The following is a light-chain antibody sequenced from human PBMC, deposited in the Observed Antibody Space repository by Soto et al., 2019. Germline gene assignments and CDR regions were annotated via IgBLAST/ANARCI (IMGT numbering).Light chain of an antibody. J-gene: IGKJ2*01. V-gene: IGKV1-39*01. CDR3: QQSYSTPST. CDR2: AAS. Sequence: DIQMTQSPSSLSASVGDRVTITCRASQSISIYLNWYQLKPGKAPKFLIYAASTLQSGVPSRFSGSRSGTDFTLTISSLQPEDFASYYCQQSYSTPSTFGQGTKLEI. CDR1: QSISIY.